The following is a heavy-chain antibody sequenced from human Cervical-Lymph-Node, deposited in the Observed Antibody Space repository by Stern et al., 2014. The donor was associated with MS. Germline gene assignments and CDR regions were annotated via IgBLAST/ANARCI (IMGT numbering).Heavy chain of an antibody. J-gene: IGHJ6*02. CDR2: IYYSGST. D-gene: IGHD3-22*01. CDR1: GGSISSYY. Sequence: QLQLQESGPGLVKPSETLSLTCTVSGGSISSYYWSWIRQPPGKGLEWIGYIYYSGSTNYNPSLKSRVTISVDTSKNQFSLKLSSVTAADTAVYYCARDVYYYDSSGRPHYYYYGMDVWGQGTTVTVSS. CDR3: ARDVYYYDSSGRPHYYYYGMDV. V-gene: IGHV4-59*01.